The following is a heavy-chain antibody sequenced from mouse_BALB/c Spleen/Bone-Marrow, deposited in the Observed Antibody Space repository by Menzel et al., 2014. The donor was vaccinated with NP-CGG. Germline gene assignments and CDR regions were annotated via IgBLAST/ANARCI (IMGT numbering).Heavy chain of an antibody. Sequence: EVQLQQSGLGLVKPSQSLSLTCTVTGYSITSDYAWNWIRQFPGNKLEWMGYISYSGSTSYNPSLKSRISITRDTSKNQFFLQLNSVTTEDTATYYCARGGARATGWFAYWGQGTLVTVSA. J-gene: IGHJ3*01. D-gene: IGHD3-1*01. V-gene: IGHV3-2*02. CDR1: GYSITSDYA. CDR3: ARGGARATGWFAY. CDR2: ISYSGST.